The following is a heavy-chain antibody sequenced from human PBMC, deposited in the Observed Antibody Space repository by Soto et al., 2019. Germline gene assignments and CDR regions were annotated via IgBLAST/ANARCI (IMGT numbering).Heavy chain of an antibody. Sequence: VQLLESGGGLVQPGGSLKLSCAASIVTFTTSAMSWVRQAPGKGLEWVAVISNDGSNKYYADSVKGRFTISRDNSKNTLYLQMISLRAEDTAVYYCAKEDRILPLPDAFDIWGQGTMVTVSS. D-gene: IGHD5-18*01. V-gene: IGHV3-30*18. CDR2: ISNDGSNK. J-gene: IGHJ3*02. CDR1: IVTFTTSA. CDR3: AKEDRILPLPDAFDI.